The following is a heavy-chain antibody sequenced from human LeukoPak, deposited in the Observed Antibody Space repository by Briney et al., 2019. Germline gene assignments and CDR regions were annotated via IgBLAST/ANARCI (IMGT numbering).Heavy chain of an antibody. CDR1: GGSMSDFY. Sequence: SETLCLTCTVSGGSMSDFYWSWIRQPAGKGLEWIGRISASGTTDYNPSLKRRLTMSVDTSKNQVPLRLSSVTAADTAMYYCTKGSSYNWNLFDHWGQGALVTVSS. CDR3: TKGSSYNWNLFDH. CDR2: ISASGTT. J-gene: IGHJ4*02. D-gene: IGHD1-20*01. V-gene: IGHV4-4*07.